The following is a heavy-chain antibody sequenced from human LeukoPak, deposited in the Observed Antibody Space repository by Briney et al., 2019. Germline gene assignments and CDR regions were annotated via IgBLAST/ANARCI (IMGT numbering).Heavy chain of an antibody. CDR2: ISASGGST. CDR1: GFTFSSYA. Sequence: GGSLRLSCAASGFTFSSYAMSWVHQAPGKGLEWVSIISASGGSTYYADSVKGRFTISRDKSRNYLQMNSLRGDDTAIYYCAKDVRVGEYYGSGSYFDYWGQGTLVTVSS. V-gene: IGHV3-23*01. CDR3: AKDVRVGEYYGSGSYFDY. J-gene: IGHJ4*02. D-gene: IGHD3-10*01.